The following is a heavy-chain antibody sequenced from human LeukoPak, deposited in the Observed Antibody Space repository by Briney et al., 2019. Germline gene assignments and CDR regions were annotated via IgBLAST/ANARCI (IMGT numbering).Heavy chain of an antibody. CDR2: INHSGST. J-gene: IGHJ4*02. Sequence: SETLSLTCAVYGGSFSGYYWSWIRQPPGKGLEWIGEINHSGSTNYNPSLKSRVTISVDTSKNQFSLKLSSVTAADTAVYYCARGGPQQPVDYWSQGTLVTVSS. V-gene: IGHV4-34*01. CDR1: GGSFSGYY. D-gene: IGHD6-13*01. CDR3: ARGGPQQPVDY.